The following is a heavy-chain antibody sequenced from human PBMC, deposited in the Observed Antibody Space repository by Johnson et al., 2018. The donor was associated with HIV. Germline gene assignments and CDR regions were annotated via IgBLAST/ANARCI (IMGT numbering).Heavy chain of an antibody. Sequence: QVQLVESGGGVVQPGRSLRLSCAASGFTFSTFGMHWVRQAPGKGLEWVAFISYDGSNKYYADSVKGRFTISRDNSKNTLYLQMNSLRAEDTAVYYCAREFHHTRITMIVVVSGENAFDIWGQGTMVTVSS. CDR3: AREFHHTRITMIVVVSGENAFDI. CDR2: ISYDGSNK. D-gene: IGHD3-22*01. V-gene: IGHV3-30*03. J-gene: IGHJ3*02. CDR1: GFTFSTFG.